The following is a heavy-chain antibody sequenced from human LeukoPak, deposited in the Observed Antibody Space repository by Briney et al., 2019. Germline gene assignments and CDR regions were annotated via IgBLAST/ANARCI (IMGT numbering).Heavy chain of an antibody. CDR3: ARASGGFWSGYDPRWYYYYYMDV. Sequence: PSETLSLTCTVSGGSISSSSYYWGWIRQPPGKGLEWIGSIYYSGSTYYNPSLKSRVTISVDTSKNQFSLKLSSVTAADTAVYYCARASGGFWSGYDPRWYYYYYMDVWGKGTTVTASS. D-gene: IGHD3-3*01. CDR1: GGSISSSSYY. V-gene: IGHV4-39*07. CDR2: IYYSGST. J-gene: IGHJ6*03.